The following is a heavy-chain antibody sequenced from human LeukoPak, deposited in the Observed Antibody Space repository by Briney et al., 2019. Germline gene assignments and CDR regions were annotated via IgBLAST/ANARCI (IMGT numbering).Heavy chain of an antibody. CDR3: AKVLVRRYDFWSGYYGS. J-gene: IGHJ5*02. V-gene: IGHV3-23*01. CDR1: GFTFSSYA. CDR2: ISGSGGST. Sequence: GGSLRLSCAASGFTFSSYAMSWVRQAPGKGLEWVSAISGSGGSTYYADSVKGRFTISRDNSKNTLYLQMNSLRAEDTAVYYCAKVLVRRYDFWSGYYGSWGQGTLVTVSS. D-gene: IGHD3-3*01.